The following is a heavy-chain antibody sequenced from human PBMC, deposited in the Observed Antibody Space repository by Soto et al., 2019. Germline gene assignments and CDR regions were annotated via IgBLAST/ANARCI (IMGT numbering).Heavy chain of an antibody. Sequence: ASVKVSCKASGYSFTSYGISWVRQAPGQGLEWMGWISAYNGNINYAQKLQGRVTMTTDTSTSTAYMELRSLRSDDTAVYYCARGDGDFWSGYRPNYYYYYYMDVWGKGTTVTVS. CDR3: ARGDGDFWSGYRPNYYYYYYMDV. CDR1: GYSFTSYG. D-gene: IGHD3-3*01. CDR2: ISAYNGNI. J-gene: IGHJ6*03. V-gene: IGHV1-18*01.